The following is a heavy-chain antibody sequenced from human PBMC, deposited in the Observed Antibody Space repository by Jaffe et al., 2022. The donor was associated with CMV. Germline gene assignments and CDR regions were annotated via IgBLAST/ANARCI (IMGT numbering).Heavy chain of an antibody. J-gene: IGHJ3*02. CDR1: GFTFDDYA. Sequence: EVQLVESGGGLVQPGRSLRLSCAASGFTFDDYAMHWVRQAPGKGLEWVSGISWNSGSIGYADSVKGRFTISRDNAKNSLYLQMNSLRAEDTALYYCAKDTGRAVAPSLDAFDIWGQGTMVTVSS. CDR3: AKDTGRAVAPSLDAFDI. V-gene: IGHV3-9*01. D-gene: IGHD6-19*01. CDR2: ISWNSGSI.